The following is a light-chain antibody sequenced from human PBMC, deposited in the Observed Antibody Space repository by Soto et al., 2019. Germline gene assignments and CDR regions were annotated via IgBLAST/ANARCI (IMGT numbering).Light chain of an antibody. CDR3: QHYNTTGT. J-gene: IGKJ1*01. CDR2: KAS. Sequence: DIQMTPSPSTLSASVGDRVTITCRASQSISTWLAWYQQKPGKPPKLQLHKASSLESGVPSRFSGSGSGTEFTLTVSSLQPDDFATYYCQHYNTTGTFGQGTKVEIK. CDR1: QSISTW. V-gene: IGKV1-5*03.